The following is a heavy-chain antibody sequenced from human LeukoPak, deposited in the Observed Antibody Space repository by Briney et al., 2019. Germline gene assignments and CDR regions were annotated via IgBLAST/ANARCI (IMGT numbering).Heavy chain of an antibody. CDR3: AKGRGYYSWGQGAFDI. CDR2: INSDGSST. CDR1: GFTFSSYW. J-gene: IGHJ3*02. Sequence: PGGSLRLSCAASGFTFSSYWMHWVRQAPGKGLVWASRINSDGSSTSYADSVKGRFTISRDNAKNTLYLQMNSLRAEDTAVYYCAKGRGYYSWGQGAFDIWGQGTMVTVSS. V-gene: IGHV3-74*01. D-gene: IGHD3-22*01.